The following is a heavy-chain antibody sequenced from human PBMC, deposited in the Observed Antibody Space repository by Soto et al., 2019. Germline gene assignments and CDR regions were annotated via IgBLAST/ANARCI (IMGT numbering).Heavy chain of an antibody. CDR1: GGSISSYY. CDR3: ARGQDIVLVPAAHYGMDV. CDR2: IYYSGST. D-gene: IGHD2-2*01. J-gene: IGHJ6*02. Sequence: ASETLSLTCTVSGGSISSYYWSWIRQPPGKGLEWIGYIYYSGSTNYNPSLKSRVTISVDTSKNQFSLKLSSVTAADTAVYYCARGQDIVLVPAAHYGMDVWGQGTTVTV. V-gene: IGHV4-59*01.